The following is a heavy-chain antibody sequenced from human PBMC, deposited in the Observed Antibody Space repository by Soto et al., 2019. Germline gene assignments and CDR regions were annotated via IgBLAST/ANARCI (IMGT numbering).Heavy chain of an antibody. V-gene: IGHV1-2*02. Sequence: ASVKVSCKASGYTFTVYYMHWVRQAPAQGLEWMGWINPKSGGTMYPQKFQGRVTMTWDTSISTAYMALTRLRSDDTAVYYCARDLAKGGGSEGFGYWGQGTLVTVSS. CDR2: INPKSGGT. J-gene: IGHJ4*02. CDR3: ARDLAKGGGSEGFGY. CDR1: GYTFTVYY. D-gene: IGHD2-15*01.